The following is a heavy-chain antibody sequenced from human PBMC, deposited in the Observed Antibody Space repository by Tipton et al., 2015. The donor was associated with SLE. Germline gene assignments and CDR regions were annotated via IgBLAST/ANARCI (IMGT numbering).Heavy chain of an antibody. CDR2: MNPNSDNT. CDR3: TRGRETRDAFDI. D-gene: IGHD1-26*01. CDR1: GYTFTSND. V-gene: IGHV1-8*01. Sequence: QVQLVQSGAEAKKPGASVRVSCKASGYTFTSNDINWVRQAAGQGLEWMGWMNPNSDNTGYAQKFQGRVTMTTNNSINTAYMDLSSLRSEDTALYYCTRGRETRDAFDIWGQGTMVTVSS. J-gene: IGHJ3*02.